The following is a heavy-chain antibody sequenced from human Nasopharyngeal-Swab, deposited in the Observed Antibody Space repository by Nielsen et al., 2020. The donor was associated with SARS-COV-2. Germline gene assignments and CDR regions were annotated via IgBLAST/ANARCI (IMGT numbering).Heavy chain of an antibody. Sequence: WIRQPPGKGLEWVGRSRNKADSYTTEYAASVKGRFTISRDDSKNSLYLQMNSLKTEDTAVYYCVRVTHPSTGWYYFDCWGQGTLVTVSS. CDR2: SRNKADSYTT. V-gene: IGHV3-72*01. J-gene: IGHJ4*02. D-gene: IGHD6-19*01. CDR3: VRVTHPSTGWYYFDC.